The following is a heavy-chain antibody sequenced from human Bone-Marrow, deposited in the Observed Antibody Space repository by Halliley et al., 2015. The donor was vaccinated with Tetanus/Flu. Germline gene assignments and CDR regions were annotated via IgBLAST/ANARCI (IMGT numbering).Heavy chain of an antibody. Sequence: WVAGIWHDGSNENYADSVRGRFTMTRDNSKNTLCLQMNSLRAGGAAVYYCAGDGWVLLGYFPHWGQGTLVTVSS. D-gene: IGHD3-3*02. CDR3: AGDGWVLLGYFPH. CDR2: IWHDGSNE. V-gene: IGHV3-33*01. J-gene: IGHJ1*01.